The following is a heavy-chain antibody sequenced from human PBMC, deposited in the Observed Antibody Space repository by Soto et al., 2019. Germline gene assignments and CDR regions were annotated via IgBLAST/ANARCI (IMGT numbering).Heavy chain of an antibody. D-gene: IGHD3-10*01. CDR1: GFTFSSYG. J-gene: IGHJ4*02. V-gene: IGHV3-23*01. Sequence: EVQLLESGGGLVQPGGSLRLSCAASGFTFSSYGMTWVRQAPGKGLEWVSGISGSGGSTYYADSVKGRFTISRDNSKNTLYLQMNSLRAEDTAVYHCAKPQSGSYYSGVSDWGQGTLVTVSS. CDR3: AKPQSGSYYSGVSD. CDR2: ISGSGGST.